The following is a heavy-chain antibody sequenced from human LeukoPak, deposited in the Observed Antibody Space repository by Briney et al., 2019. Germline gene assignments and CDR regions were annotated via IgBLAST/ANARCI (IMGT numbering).Heavy chain of an antibody. D-gene: IGHD3-3*01. CDR1: GFTFSSYR. CDR3: ARGPGFWSGYYTSWFDP. V-gene: IGHV3-21*01. J-gene: IGHJ5*02. CDR2: ISSSRSYI. Sequence: GGSLRLSCAASGFTFSSYRMNWVRQAPGKGLEWVSFISSSRSYIYYADSVKGRFTISRDNAKNSLYLQMNSLRAEDTAVYYCARGPGFWSGYYTSWFDPWGQGTLVTVSS.